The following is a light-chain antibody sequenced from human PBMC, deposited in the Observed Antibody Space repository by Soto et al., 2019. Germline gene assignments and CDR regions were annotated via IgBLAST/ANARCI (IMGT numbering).Light chain of an antibody. Sequence: IQMTQSPSSLSASVLYRVTITCRASQSISIYVNWYQQKLGKAPKLLIYDASNLETGVPSRFSGSGSGTYFSFTISSLQPEDFATYYCQQYSNLITFGQGTRLEIK. V-gene: IGKV1-33*01. CDR3: QQYSNLIT. CDR2: DAS. J-gene: IGKJ5*01. CDR1: QSISIY.